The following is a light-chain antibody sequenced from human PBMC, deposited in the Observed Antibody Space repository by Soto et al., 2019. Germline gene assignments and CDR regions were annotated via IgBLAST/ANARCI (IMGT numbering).Light chain of an antibody. V-gene: IGKV3-20*01. CDR1: QSVRSN. CDR3: QQYGTSEII. CDR2: DAS. J-gene: IGKJ5*01. Sequence: IVITQSPATLSVSPWERATISCRASQSVRSNLAWHQQKPGQAPRLLIYDASYRATGIPDRFSGSGSGTDFTLTISRLEPEDFAVFYCQQYGTSEIIFGQGTRLEI.